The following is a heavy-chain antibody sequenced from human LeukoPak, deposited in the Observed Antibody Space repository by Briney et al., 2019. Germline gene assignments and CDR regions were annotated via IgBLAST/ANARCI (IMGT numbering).Heavy chain of an antibody. V-gene: IGHV3-21*01. CDR2: ISSSNSYI. Sequence: PGGSLRLSCAASGFTFSSYNMHWVRRAPGKGLEWVSSISSSNSYIYYADSVKGRFTISRDNAKSSLYLQMNSLRAEDTAVYYCARLDSTNTHFDHWGQGTLVTVSS. D-gene: IGHD2/OR15-2a*01. CDR1: GFTFSSYN. J-gene: IGHJ4*02. CDR3: ARLDSTNTHFDH.